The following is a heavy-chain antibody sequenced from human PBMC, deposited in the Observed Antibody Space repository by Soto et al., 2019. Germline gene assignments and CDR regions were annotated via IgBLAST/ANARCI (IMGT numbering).Heavy chain of an antibody. J-gene: IGHJ4*02. CDR1: DKSLSDSY. CDR3: SRGMDAYKGGRN. V-gene: IGHV4-34*02. D-gene: IGHD1-20*01. Sequence: QVQLQQWGAGLLKPSETLSLTCAMYDKSLSDSYFTWTRQSPGKGLEWIGEIHPSGSPHFNPSLKTRVTLSHYTSKKQFSVNLSSVTAADTAFYSCSRGMDAYKGGRNWGQGTLVTVSS. CDR2: IHPSGSP.